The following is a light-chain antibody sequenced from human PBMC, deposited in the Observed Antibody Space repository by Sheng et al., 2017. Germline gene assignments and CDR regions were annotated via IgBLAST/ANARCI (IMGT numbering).Light chain of an antibody. CDR1: ETVSNNF. J-gene: IGKJ4*01. CDR2: GAS. Sequence: EIVLTQSPGLLSLSPGDRATLSCRASETVSNNFLAWYQQKGGQAPRLLMYGASIRHTGIPDRFSGSGSGTDFNLSISSLEPDDFAVYYCLQRIEWPLTFGGGTRV. CDR3: LQRIEWPLT. V-gene: IGKV3D-20*02.